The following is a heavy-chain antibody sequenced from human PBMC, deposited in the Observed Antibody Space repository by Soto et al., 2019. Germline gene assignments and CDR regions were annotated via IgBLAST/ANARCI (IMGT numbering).Heavy chain of an antibody. J-gene: IGHJ3*02. V-gene: IGHV4-59*01. CDR1: GGSISSYY. Sequence: SETLSLTCTVSGGSISSYYWSWIRQPPGKGLEWIGHIYYSGSANYNPSLKSRVTISVDTSKNQFSLRLSSVTAADTAVYYCARGGRDGYTFDIWGQGTMVTVSS. CDR3: ARGGRDGYTFDI. CDR2: IYYSGSA. D-gene: IGHD5-12*01.